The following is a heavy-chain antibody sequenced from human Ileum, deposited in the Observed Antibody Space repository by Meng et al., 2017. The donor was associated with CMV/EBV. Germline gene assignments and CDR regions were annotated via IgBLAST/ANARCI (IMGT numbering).Heavy chain of an antibody. CDR1: GGSISSSSYY. CDR3: ARGSSSWAIDY. D-gene: IGHD2-2*01. CDR2: IYYSGST. Sequence: RPRQESGPGRVKPSGTLSLTCTVSGGSISSSSYYWGWLRQPPGKGLEWIGSIYYSGSTYYNPSLKSRVTISVDTSKNQFSLKLSSVTAADTAVYYCARGSSSWAIDYWGQGTLVTVS. J-gene: IGHJ4*02. V-gene: IGHV4-39*07.